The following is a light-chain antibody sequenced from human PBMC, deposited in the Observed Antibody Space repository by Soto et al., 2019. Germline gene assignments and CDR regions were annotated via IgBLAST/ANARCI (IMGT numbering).Light chain of an antibody. CDR2: AAS. Sequence: DIQMTQSPSSLSASVGDRVTITCRASQSISSYLNWYQQKPGKAPKLLIYAASSLQSGVPSRFSGSGSGTDFTRTISRLQPEDFATYYCQQSYSTPRTFGQGTKGEMK. V-gene: IGKV1-39*01. CDR3: QQSYSTPRT. CDR1: QSISSY. J-gene: IGKJ1*01.